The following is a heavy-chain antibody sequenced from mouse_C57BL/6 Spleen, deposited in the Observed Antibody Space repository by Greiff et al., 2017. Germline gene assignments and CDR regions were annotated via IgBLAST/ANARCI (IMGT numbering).Heavy chain of an antibody. Sequence: EVQLQQSGPELVKPGASVKISCKASGYTLTDYYMNWVKQSHGKSLEWIGDINPNNGGTSYNQKFKGKATLTVDKSSSTAYMELRSLTSEDSAVYYCARRRDYDGFAYWGQGTLVTVSA. J-gene: IGHJ3*01. CDR1: GYTLTDYY. V-gene: IGHV1-26*01. D-gene: IGHD2-4*01. CDR2: INPNNGGT. CDR3: ARRRDYDGFAY.